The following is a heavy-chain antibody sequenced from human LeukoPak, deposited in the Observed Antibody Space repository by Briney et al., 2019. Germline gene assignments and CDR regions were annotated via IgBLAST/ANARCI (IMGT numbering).Heavy chain of an antibody. Sequence: ASVKVSCKASGGTFSSYAISWVRQAPGQGLEWMGGIIPIYGTANYAQKFQGRVTITADESTSTAYMELSSLRSEDTAVYYCASPTSGYEHYGSGSYPYYFDYWGQGTLVTVS. V-gene: IGHV1-69*13. CDR2: IIPIYGTA. CDR1: GGTFSSYA. CDR3: ASPTSGYEHYGSGSYPYYFDY. J-gene: IGHJ4*02. D-gene: IGHD3-10*01.